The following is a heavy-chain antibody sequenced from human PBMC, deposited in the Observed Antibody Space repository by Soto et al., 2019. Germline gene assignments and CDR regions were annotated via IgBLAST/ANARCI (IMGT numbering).Heavy chain of an antibody. CDR1: GYTFTSYG. CDR2: ISAYNGNT. J-gene: IGHJ4*02. CDR3: ARSRLTYCGGDCYAADY. V-gene: IGHV1-18*01. Sequence: QVQLVQSGAEVKKPGASVKVSCKASGYTFTSYGISWVRQAPGQGLEWMGWISAYNGNTNYAQKLQGRVTMTTDTSTSTAYIELRSLRSDDTAVYYWARSRLTYCGGDCYAADYWGQGTLVTVSS. D-gene: IGHD2-21*02.